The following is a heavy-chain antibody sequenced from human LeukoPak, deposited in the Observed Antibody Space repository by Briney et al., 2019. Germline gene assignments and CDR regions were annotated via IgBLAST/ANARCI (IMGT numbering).Heavy chain of an antibody. V-gene: IGHV1-46*01. CDR3: ARFDSSGYWYAFDI. D-gene: IGHD5-18*01. CDR1: GYTFTSYD. J-gene: IGHJ3*02. Sequence: ASVKVSCKASGYTFTSYDMHWVRQAPGQGLEWMGIINPSGGTTSYAQKFRGRVTMTRDTSTSTVYMELSSLRSEDTAVYYCARFDSSGYWYAFDIWGQGTIVTVSS. CDR2: INPSGGTT.